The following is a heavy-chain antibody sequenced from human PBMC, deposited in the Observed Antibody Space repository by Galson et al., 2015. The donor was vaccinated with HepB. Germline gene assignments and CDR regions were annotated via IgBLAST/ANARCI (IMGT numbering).Heavy chain of an antibody. CDR3: VREGVVVTGVATFYFDY. D-gene: IGHD2-21*02. Sequence: SLRLSCAASGFTFSNYAIHWIRQPPGKGLEWVAVLSYDGSRKYFGDSVKGRFTISRDNSKNTLFLQMNSLRVEDTAVYYCVREGVVVTGVATFYFDYWGQGTLVTVSS. V-gene: IGHV3-30*14. J-gene: IGHJ4*02. CDR2: LSYDGSRK. CDR1: GFTFSNYA.